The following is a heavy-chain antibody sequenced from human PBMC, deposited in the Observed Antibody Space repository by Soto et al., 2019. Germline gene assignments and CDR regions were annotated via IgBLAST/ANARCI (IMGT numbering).Heavy chain of an antibody. CDR2: IYESGST. CDR1: GDSIRSGGYS. Sequence: HLQLQESGSGLVKPSQTLSLTCDVSGDSIRSGGYSWSWIRQQPGKGLEWIGYIYESGSTYYNPSLKSRVTISVDRSKNQFSLTLISVTAADTAVYFCARDGRGAGYHDYWGHGTLVTVSS. V-gene: IGHV4-30-2*01. J-gene: IGHJ4*01. D-gene: IGHD3-9*01. CDR3: ARDGRGAGYHDY.